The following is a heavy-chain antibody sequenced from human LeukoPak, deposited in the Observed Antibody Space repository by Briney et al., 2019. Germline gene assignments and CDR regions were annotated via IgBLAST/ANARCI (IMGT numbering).Heavy chain of an antibody. Sequence: PSETLSLTCTVSGGSISSYYWSWIRQPPGKGLEWIGYIYYSGSTNYNPSLKSRVTISVDTSKNQFSLKLSSVTAADTAVYYCARTPYNYYGMDVWGQGTTVTVSS. J-gene: IGHJ6*02. CDR3: ARTPYNYYGMDV. CDR1: GGSISSYY. V-gene: IGHV4-59*01. CDR2: IYYSGST.